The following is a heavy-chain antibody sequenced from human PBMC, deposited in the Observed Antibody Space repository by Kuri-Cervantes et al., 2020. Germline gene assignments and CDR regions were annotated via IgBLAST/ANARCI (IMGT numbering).Heavy chain of an antibody. CDR2: ISRSSSTI. J-gene: IGHJ4*02. CDR1: GFTFSSYS. D-gene: IGHD6-13*01. Sequence: GGSLRLSCAASGFTFSSYSMSWVRQAPGKGLEWVSYISRSSSTIDYADSAKGRFTISRDNAKNSLYLQMHSLRAEDTAVYYCAKGGIAAAGMVDYWGQGNLVTVSS. CDR3: AKGGIAAAGMVDY. V-gene: IGHV3-48*01.